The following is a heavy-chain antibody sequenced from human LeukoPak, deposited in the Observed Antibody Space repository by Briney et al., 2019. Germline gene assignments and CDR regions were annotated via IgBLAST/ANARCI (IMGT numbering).Heavy chain of an antibody. Sequence: PGGSLRLSCAASGFTFSSYAMSWVRQAPGKGLEWVSAISGSGGSTYYADSVKGRFTISRDNSKNTLYLQMNSLRAEDTAVYYCAKNGYCSGGSWYSGWFDPWGQGTLVTVSS. CDR3: AKNGYCSGGSWYSGWFDP. J-gene: IGHJ5*02. CDR1: GFTFSSYA. D-gene: IGHD2-15*01. V-gene: IGHV3-23*01. CDR2: ISGSGGST.